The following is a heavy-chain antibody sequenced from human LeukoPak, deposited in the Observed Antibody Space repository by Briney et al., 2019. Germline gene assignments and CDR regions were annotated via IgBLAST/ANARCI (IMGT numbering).Heavy chain of an antibody. Sequence: GGSLRLSCAASGFTFSHYSMNWVRQAPGKGLEWISYIGISSGNTKYADSVKGRFTISGDKAKNSVYLQMNSLRVEDTAVYYCARDTKYAFDNWGQETLVTVSS. J-gene: IGHJ4*02. CDR1: GFTFSHYS. CDR3: ARDTKYAFDN. V-gene: IGHV3-48*01. D-gene: IGHD2-2*01. CDR2: IGISSGNT.